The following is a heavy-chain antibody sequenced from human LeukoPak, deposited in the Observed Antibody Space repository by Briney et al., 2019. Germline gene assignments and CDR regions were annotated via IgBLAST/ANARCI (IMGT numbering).Heavy chain of an antibody. V-gene: IGHV4-4*07. CDR1: GGSISNYD. CDR2: IYTSGST. CDR3: ARETPERQLLLYYYYYMDV. J-gene: IGHJ6*03. Sequence: SETLSLTCTVSGGSISNYDWSWIRQPAGKGLEWIGRIYTSGSTNYNPSLKSRVTISVDKSKNQFSLKLSSVTAADTAVYYCARETPERQLLLYYYYYMDVWGKGTTVTVSS. D-gene: IGHD2-15*01.